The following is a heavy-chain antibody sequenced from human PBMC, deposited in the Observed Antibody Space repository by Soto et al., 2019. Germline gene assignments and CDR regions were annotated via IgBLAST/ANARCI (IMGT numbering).Heavy chain of an antibody. Sequence: GESLKISCKHSGFNFPTFWIAWVRQMPGKGLEWMGTIYPDDSDTRYSPSFQGQVTISADKSIQTAYLQWGSLKASDTAMYYCARTESGYSYGFADVWGQGTTVTVSS. J-gene: IGHJ6*02. CDR2: IYPDDSDT. CDR1: GFNFPTFW. V-gene: IGHV5-51*01. D-gene: IGHD5-18*01. CDR3: ARTESGYSYGFADV.